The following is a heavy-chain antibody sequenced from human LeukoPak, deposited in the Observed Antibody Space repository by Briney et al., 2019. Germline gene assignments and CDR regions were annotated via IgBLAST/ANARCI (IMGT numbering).Heavy chain of an antibody. D-gene: IGHD3-22*01. CDR3: ARRPFYYYDSSGYYDY. CDR2: IYYSGST. J-gene: IGHJ4*02. CDR1: GGSISSSSYY. V-gene: IGHV4-39*01. Sequence: SETLSLTCTVSGGSISSSSYYWGWIRQPPGKGLEWIGSIYYSGSTYYNPSLKSRVTISVDTSKNQFSLKLSSVTAADTAVYYCARRPFYYYDSSGYYDYWGQGTLVSVSS.